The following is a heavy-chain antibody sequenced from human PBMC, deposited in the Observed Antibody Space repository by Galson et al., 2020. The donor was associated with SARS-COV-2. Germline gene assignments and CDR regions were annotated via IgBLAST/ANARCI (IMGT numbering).Heavy chain of an antibody. Sequence: SETLSLTCSVSGGSISSGGYYWSWIRQHPGKGLEWIGYTYYTGSTYYNPSLKSRLTMSVDTSKSQFSLKLTSVTAADTAVYYCARDRSLGSYSNWFDPWGQGTLVTVSS. CDR2: TYYTGST. D-gene: IGHD3-10*01. J-gene: IGHJ5*02. CDR3: ARDRSLGSYSNWFDP. CDR1: GGSISSGGYY. V-gene: IGHV4-31*03.